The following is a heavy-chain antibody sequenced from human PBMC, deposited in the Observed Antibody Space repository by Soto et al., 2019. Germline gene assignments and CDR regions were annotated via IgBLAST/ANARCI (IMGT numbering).Heavy chain of an antibody. D-gene: IGHD2-8*02. Sequence: QVQLVQSGAEVKKPGSSVKVSCKASGGTFSRYTFTWVRQAPGQGLEWMGRIIPILDIPNYAQNFQGRVTITADKSTSTAYMVLSSLTSADTAVYYCASHFTGVLVLGTSPPGGDNYGWDVWGQGTTVTVSS. J-gene: IGHJ6*02. CDR1: GGTFSRYT. CDR3: ASHFTGVLVLGTSPPGGDNYGWDV. CDR2: IIPILDIP. V-gene: IGHV1-69*02.